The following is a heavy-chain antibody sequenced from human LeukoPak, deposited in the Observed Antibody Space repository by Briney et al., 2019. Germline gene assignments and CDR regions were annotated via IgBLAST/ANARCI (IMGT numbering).Heavy chain of an antibody. CDR1: GFTFSSYG. J-gene: IGHJ6*03. CDR3: ASSQGYCSSTSCYLDYYYYYMDV. CDR2: IRYDGSNK. D-gene: IGHD2-2*01. V-gene: IGHV3-30*02. Sequence: PGGSLRLSCAASGFTFSSYGMHWVRQAPGKGLEWVAFIRYDGSNKYYADSVKGRFTISRDNSKNTLYLQMNSLRAEDTAVYYCASSQGYCSSTSCYLDYYYYYMDVWGKGTTVTVSS.